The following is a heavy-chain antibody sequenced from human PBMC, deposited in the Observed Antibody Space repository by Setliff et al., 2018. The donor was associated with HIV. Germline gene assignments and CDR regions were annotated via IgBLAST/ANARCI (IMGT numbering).Heavy chain of an antibody. CDR2: ISVYNGQT. J-gene: IGHJ2*01. CDR1: GYSFTTYG. CDR3: ARGHHFYWYFDL. Sequence: ASVKVSCKASGYSFTTYGISWVRRAPGQGLEWVGWISVYNGQTLYAQKVQGRITVTMDIPKDTAYMELRGLTPDDTAVYYCARGHHFYWYFDLWGPGTLVTVSS. V-gene: IGHV1-18*01.